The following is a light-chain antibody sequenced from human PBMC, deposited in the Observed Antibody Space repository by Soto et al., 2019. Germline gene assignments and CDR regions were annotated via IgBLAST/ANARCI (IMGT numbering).Light chain of an antibody. CDR3: QQYDGSPRT. CDR2: GVS. CDR1: QSVSSN. Sequence: ETLMNLSPATLSVSPGESATLSCRASQSVSSNLAWYQQKPGQAPRLLMYGVSSRATGTPDRFSGSGSGTDFTLTISRLEPEDFAVYYCQQYDGSPRTFGQGTKVDI. V-gene: IGKV3-20*01. J-gene: IGKJ1*01.